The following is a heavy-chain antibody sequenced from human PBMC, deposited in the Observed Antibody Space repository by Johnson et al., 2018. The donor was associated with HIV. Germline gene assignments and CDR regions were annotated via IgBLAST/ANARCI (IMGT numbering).Heavy chain of an antibody. CDR3: ARDVGRCSGGICYAPEHDSFDI. J-gene: IGHJ3*02. CDR1: EFTFNNYW. CDR2: ITSDGSSI. V-gene: IGHV3-74*01. Sequence: VQLVESGGGLVQPGGSLRLSCAASEFTFNNYWMHWVRQAPGKGLEWVSRITSDGSSISYVDSVKGRFHISSDNAKTMLYLQMNNLRAEDTALYYCARDVGRCSGGICYAPEHDSFDIWGQGTMVTVSS. D-gene: IGHD2-15*01.